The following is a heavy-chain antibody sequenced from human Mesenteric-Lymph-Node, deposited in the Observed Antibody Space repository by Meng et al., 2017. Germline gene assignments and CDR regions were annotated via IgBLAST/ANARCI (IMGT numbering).Heavy chain of an antibody. Sequence: ASVKVSCKASGYTFTSYGISWVRQAPGQGLEWMGWISAYNGNTNYAQKLQGRVTMTTDTSTSTAYMELRSLRSDDTAVYYCARDSLYFDWLLQYNAFDIWGQGTMVTVSS. CDR2: ISAYNGNT. D-gene: IGHD3-9*01. CDR3: ARDSLYFDWLLQYNAFDI. J-gene: IGHJ3*02. V-gene: IGHV1-18*01. CDR1: GYTFTSYG.